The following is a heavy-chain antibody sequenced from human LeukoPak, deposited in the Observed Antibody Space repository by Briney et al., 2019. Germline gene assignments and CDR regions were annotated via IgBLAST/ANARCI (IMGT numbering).Heavy chain of an antibody. CDR3: AKGLVGAPAYFQH. CDR2: ISGRGGGGSA. CDR1: GFTFNIYA. V-gene: IGHV3-23*01. D-gene: IGHD1-26*01. Sequence: GGSLRLSCTASGFTFNIYAMSWVRQAPGKGLEWVSGISGRGGGGSAYYADSVKGRFTISRDNSKNTLYLQINSLSVEDTAVYYCAKGLVGAPAYFQHWGQGTLVTVSS. J-gene: IGHJ1*01.